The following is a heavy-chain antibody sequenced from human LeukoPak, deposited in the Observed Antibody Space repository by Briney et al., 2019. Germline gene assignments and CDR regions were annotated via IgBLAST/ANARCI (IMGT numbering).Heavy chain of an antibody. CDR2: IYYSGST. CDR1: GGSISSYY. J-gene: IGHJ4*02. D-gene: IGHD3-10*01. Sequence: PSETLSLTCTVSGGSISSYYWSWIRQPPGKGLDWIGYIYYSGSTNYNPSLKSRVTISVDTSKNQFSLKLSSVTAADTAMYYCARDYGSGNSQIFDYWGQGTLVTVSS. CDR3: ARDYGSGNSQIFDY. V-gene: IGHV4-59*01.